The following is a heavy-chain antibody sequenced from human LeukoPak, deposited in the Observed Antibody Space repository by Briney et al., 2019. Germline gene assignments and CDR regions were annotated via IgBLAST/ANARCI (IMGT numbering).Heavy chain of an antibody. V-gene: IGHV1-46*01. CDR3: ARDTFTHSSGYPYTYYYYYYMDV. CDR1: GYTFTGYY. Sequence: DSVKVSCKASGYTFTGYYMHWVRQAPGQGLELMGIINPSGGSTSYAQKFQGRVTMTRDTSTSTVYMELSSLRSEDTAVYYCARDTFTHSSGYPYTYYYYYYMDVWGKGTTVTVSS. J-gene: IGHJ6*03. CDR2: INPSGGST. D-gene: IGHD3-22*01.